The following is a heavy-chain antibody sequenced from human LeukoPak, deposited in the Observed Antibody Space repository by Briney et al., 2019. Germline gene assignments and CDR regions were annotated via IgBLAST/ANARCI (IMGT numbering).Heavy chain of an antibody. V-gene: IGHV3-11*01. CDR2: ITNSGTTI. D-gene: IGHD3-3*01. CDR3: ARAAATADYDVWTGYTTKYFDF. J-gene: IGHJ4*02. Sequence: GGSLRLSCAASGFTFTDYYMSWIRQAPGKGLEWVSYITNSGTTIYYADSVKGRFTISRDNAKNSLYLQMNSLRAEDTAVYYCARAAATADYDVWTGYTTKYFDFWGQGTLVTVSS. CDR1: GFTFTDYY.